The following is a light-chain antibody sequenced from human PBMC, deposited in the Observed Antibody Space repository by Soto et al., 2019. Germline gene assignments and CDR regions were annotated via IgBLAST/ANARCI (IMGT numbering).Light chain of an antibody. CDR3: QQSMSAPLT. V-gene: IGKV1-39*01. CDR1: QSISNY. CDR2: AAS. Sequence: DIQMTQSPSSLSASVGDRVTITYRASQSISNYLNWYQQKLGEAPKLLIYAASSLQSGVPSRFSGSGSGTDFTLTISGLQPEDSASYFCQQSMSAPLTFGGGTKVEIK. J-gene: IGKJ4*01.